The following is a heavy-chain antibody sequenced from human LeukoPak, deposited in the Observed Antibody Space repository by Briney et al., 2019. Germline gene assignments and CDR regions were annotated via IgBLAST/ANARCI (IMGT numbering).Heavy chain of an antibody. J-gene: IGHJ6*03. CDR3: ARRHYYYYMDV. V-gene: IGHV1-8*01. CDR1: GYTFTSYD. Sequence: ASVKVSCKASGYTFTSYDINWVRQATGQGLEWMGWMNPNSGNTGYALKFQGRVTMTRNTSISTAYMELSSLRSEDTAVYYCARRHYYYYMDVWGKGTTVTVSS. CDR2: MNPNSGNT.